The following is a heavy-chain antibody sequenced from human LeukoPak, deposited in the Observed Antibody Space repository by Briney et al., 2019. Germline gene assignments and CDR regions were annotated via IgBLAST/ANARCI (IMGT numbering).Heavy chain of an antibody. CDR2: IDIPGNA. CDR1: GFTLSTYD. CDR3: ARAVAGTHWFDP. D-gene: IGHD6-19*01. Sequence: GGSLRLSCAASGFTLSTYDMHWVRQPTGKGLEWVSGIDIPGNAYYPDSVKGRFTMSRESAKNSLYLQMNSLRAGDTAVYYCARAVAGTHWFDPWGQGTLVTVSS. J-gene: IGHJ5*02. V-gene: IGHV3-13*01.